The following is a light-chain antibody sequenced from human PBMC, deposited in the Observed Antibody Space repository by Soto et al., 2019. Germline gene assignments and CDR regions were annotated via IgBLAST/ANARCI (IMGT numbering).Light chain of an antibody. J-gene: IGKJ4*01. CDR1: DRIDSA. V-gene: IGKV3-11*01. CDR3: QQRDSWPLT. CDR2: DAS. Sequence: PGERATLSCRASDRIDSALVWYQQKPGRAPRLLIYDASNRATGIPARFSGSGSGTDFTLTISSLEPEDFAVYYCQQRDSWPLTFGGGTRVEI.